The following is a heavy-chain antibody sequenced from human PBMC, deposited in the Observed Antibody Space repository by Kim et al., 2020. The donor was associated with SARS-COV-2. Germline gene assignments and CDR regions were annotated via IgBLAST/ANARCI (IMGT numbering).Heavy chain of an antibody. CDR2: MYYTGSF. CDR1: GGSISGHY. J-gene: IGHJ4*02. CDR3: ARHLTDLLRSYNFGD. V-gene: IGHV4-59*08. D-gene: IGHD3-9*01. Sequence: SETLSLTCTVSGGSISGHYWSWIRQPPGKGLEWIAYMYYTGSFNYNPSLKNRVSMSLDKSNNQFSLKLRSVTDADTAIYYCARHLTDLLRSYNFGDWGQG.